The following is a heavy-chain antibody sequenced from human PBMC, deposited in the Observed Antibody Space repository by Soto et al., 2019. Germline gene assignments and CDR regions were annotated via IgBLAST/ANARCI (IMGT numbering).Heavy chain of an antibody. CDR2: IIPILGIA. CDR1: GGTFSSYT. J-gene: IGHJ4*02. CDR3: ARDGDYYDSSGYFG. V-gene: IGHV1-69*08. D-gene: IGHD3-22*01. Sequence: QVQLVQSGAEVKKPGSSVKVSCKASGGTFSSYTISWVRQAPGQGLEWMGRIIPILGIANYAQKFQGRVTITADKSTSTAYMELSSLRSEDTAVYYCARDGDYYDSSGYFGWGQGPLVTVSS.